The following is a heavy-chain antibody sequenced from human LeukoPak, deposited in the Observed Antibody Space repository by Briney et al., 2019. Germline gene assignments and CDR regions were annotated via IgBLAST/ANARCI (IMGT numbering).Heavy chain of an antibody. CDR1: GYTFTGYY. Sequence: ASVKVSCKASGYTFTGYYMHWVRQAPGQGLEWMGWINPNSGGTNYAQKFQGRVTMTRDTSISTAYMELSRLRSDDTAVYYCAKDWYRITMVRGVPIDDYWGQGTLVTVSS. J-gene: IGHJ4*02. D-gene: IGHD3-10*01. CDR3: AKDWYRITMVRGVPIDDY. V-gene: IGHV1-2*02. CDR2: INPNSGGT.